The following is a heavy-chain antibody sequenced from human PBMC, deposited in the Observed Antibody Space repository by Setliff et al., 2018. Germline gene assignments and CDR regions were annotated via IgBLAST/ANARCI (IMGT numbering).Heavy chain of an antibody. D-gene: IGHD3-22*01. CDR1: GPTFSRYS. Sequence: PGGSLRLSCAAPGPTFSRYSMNWVRQSPGRGLEWVSLIYTGGSTHYADSVKGRFTISRDSSKNTLYLQMNNLRAEDTATYYCVKGSGFYDYWGQGAPVTVSS. CDR2: IYTGGST. J-gene: IGHJ4*02. CDR3: VKGSGFYDY. V-gene: IGHV3-53*01.